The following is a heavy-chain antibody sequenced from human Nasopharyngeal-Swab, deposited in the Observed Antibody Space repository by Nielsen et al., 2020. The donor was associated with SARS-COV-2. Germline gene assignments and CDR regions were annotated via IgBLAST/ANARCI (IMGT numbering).Heavy chain of an antibody. CDR1: GYTFTGYY. J-gene: IGHJ4*02. CDR2: INPNSGGT. D-gene: IGHD3-3*01. CDR3: ARGPSLLRFLEGHDY. V-gene: IGHV1-2*02. Sequence: ASVKVSCKASGYTFTGYYMHWVRQAPGQGLEWMGWINPNSGGTNYAQKFQGRVTMTRDTSISTAYMELSRLRSDDTAVYYCARGPSLLRFLEGHDYWGQGTLVTVSS.